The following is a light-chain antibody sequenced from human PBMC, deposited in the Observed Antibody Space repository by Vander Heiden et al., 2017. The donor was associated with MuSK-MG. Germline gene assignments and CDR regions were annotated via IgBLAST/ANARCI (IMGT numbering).Light chain of an antibody. CDR2: EGS. Sequence: DIQMTQSPSILSASVGDRVTITCRASQSISKWLAWHQQKPGEAPKLVIYEGSSLKSGVPSRFSGSGSGTEFTLTISSLQPDDFATYYCQHYYSHPFTFGQGTKVEI. J-gene: IGKJ2*01. CDR1: QSISKW. V-gene: IGKV1-5*01. CDR3: QHYYSHPFT.